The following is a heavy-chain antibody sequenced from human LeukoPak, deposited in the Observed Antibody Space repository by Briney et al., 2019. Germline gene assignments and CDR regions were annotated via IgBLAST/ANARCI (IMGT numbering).Heavy chain of an antibody. J-gene: IGHJ4*02. CDR1: GYTFTKYA. V-gene: IGHV7-4-1*02. Sequence: ASVKVSCKASGYTFTKYAMNWLRQAPGHRPEWMGWISTGTGNPTYAQGFTGRFVFSLDTSVSTAYLEITSLKAEDTAVYYCTRDFYNSGSSLLDYWGQGTLVTVSS. CDR2: ISTGTGNP. D-gene: IGHD3-10*01. CDR3: TRDFYNSGSSLLDY.